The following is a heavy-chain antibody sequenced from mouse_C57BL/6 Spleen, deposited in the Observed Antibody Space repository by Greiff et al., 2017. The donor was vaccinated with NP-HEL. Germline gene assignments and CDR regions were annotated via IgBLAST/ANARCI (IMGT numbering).Heavy chain of an antibody. J-gene: IGHJ4*01. CDR2: IDPENGDT. CDR3: TTRGANYAMDY. Sequence: VQLQQSGAELVRPGASVKLSCTASGFNIKDDYMHWVKQRPEQGLEWIGWIDPENGDTEYASKFQGKATITADTSSNTAYLQLSSLTSEDTAVYYCTTRGANYAMDYWGQGTSVTVSS. V-gene: IGHV14-4*01. D-gene: IGHD1-1*01. CDR1: GFNIKDDY.